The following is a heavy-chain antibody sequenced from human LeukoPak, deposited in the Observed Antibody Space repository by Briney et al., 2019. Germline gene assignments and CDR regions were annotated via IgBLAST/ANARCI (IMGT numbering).Heavy chain of an antibody. CDR2: INPNSGGT. CDR3: ARLVVVPAAPSPYGMDV. Sequence: ASVKVSCKASGYTFTGYYMHWVRQAPGQGLEWMGWINPNSGGTNYAQKFQGRVTMTRDTSISTAYMELSRLRSDDTAMYYCARLVVVPAAPSPYGMDVWGQGTTVTVSS. D-gene: IGHD2-2*01. CDR1: GYTFTGYY. V-gene: IGHV1-2*02. J-gene: IGHJ6*02.